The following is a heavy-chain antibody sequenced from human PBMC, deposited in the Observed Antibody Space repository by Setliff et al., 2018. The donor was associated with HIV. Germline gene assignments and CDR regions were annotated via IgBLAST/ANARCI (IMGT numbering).Heavy chain of an antibody. CDR2: ISGYGNR. D-gene: IGHD3-10*01. V-gene: IGHV1-18*01. CDR3: ASGRGIYGSGALEAYDI. Sequence: ASVKVSCKASGYTFNNYGVMWVRQAPGQGLDWMGWISGYGNRKYAQKFEGRLTVTTDTSTSTAYMELRTLRSDDTAVYFCASGRGIYGSGALEAYDIWGQGTMVTVSS. J-gene: IGHJ3*02. CDR1: GYTFNNYG.